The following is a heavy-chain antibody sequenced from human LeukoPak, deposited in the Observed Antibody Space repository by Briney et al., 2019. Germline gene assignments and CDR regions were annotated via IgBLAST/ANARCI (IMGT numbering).Heavy chain of an antibody. D-gene: IGHD6-13*01. V-gene: IGHV3-30*02. CDR1: GFTFSSYG. CDR2: IRYDGSNK. Sequence: PGGSLRLSCAASGFTFSSYGMHWVRQAPGKGLEWVAFIRYDGSNKYYADSVKGRFTISRDNSKNTLYLQMNSLRAEDTAVYYCAKDLSGGQQLVVWGFDYWGQGTLVTVSS. J-gene: IGHJ4*02. CDR3: AKDLSGGQQLVVWGFDY.